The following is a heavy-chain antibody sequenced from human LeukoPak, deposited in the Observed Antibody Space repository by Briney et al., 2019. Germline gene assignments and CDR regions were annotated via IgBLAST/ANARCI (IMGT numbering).Heavy chain of an antibody. J-gene: IGHJ5*02. V-gene: IGHV1-3*01. CDR3: ARDGLTGTFNP. CDR2: INAGNGNT. Sequence: GASVKVSCKASGYTFTSYAMHWVRQAPGQRLEWMGWINAGNGNTKYSQKLQGRVTMTTDTSTSTAYMELRSLRSDDTAVYYCARDGLTGTFNPWGQGTLVTVSS. D-gene: IGHD1/OR15-1a*01. CDR1: GYTFTSYA.